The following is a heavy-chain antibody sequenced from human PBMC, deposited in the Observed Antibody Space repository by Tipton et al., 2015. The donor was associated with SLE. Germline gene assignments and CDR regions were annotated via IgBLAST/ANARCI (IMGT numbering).Heavy chain of an antibody. J-gene: IGHJ3*02. Sequence: TLSLTCTVSGGSINNYYWSWIRQPPGKGLEWIGYIYYSGSTNYNPSLKSRVTISVDTSKNQFSLKLSSVTAADTAVYYCAREKGDAYPNLFAFDIWGQGTMVTVSS. CDR1: GGSINNYY. CDR3: AREKGDAYPNLFAFDI. V-gene: IGHV4-59*01. D-gene: IGHD3-16*01. CDR2: IYYSGST.